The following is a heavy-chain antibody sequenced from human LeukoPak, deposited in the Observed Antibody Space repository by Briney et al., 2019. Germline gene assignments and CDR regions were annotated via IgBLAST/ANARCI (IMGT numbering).Heavy chain of an antibody. D-gene: IGHD3-22*01. CDR2: ISAYNGNT. V-gene: IGHV1-18*01. CDR1: GYTFASYG. J-gene: IGHJ4*02. Sequence: ASVKVSCKASGYTFASYGISWVRQAPGQGLEWMGWISAYNGNTKYAQKFQGRVTMTTDTSTSTAYTELRSLRSDDTAVYYCAREEVYDSSGYPGYYWGQGTLVTVSS. CDR3: AREEVYDSSGYPGYY.